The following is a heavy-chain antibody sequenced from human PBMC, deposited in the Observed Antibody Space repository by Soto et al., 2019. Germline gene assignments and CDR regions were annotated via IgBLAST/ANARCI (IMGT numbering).Heavy chain of an antibody. CDR3: AAQGSGFDY. D-gene: IGHD6-19*01. Sequence: QVQLVDSGGGVVQPGRSLRLSCAASGFTFSRYGMHWVRQAPGKGLEWVAFMSYDGSNKYYADSVKGRFTISRDNSEKTLYLQMNSLRAEDTAVYYCAAQGSGFDYWGQGTLVTVSS. CDR1: GFTFSRYG. V-gene: IGHV3-33*05. CDR2: MSYDGSNK. J-gene: IGHJ4*02.